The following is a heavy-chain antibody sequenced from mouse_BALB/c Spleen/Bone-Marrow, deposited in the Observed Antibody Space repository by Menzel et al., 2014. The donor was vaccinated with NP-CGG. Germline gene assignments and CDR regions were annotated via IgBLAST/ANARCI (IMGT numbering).Heavy chain of an antibody. CDR2: INPSTAYT. CDR3: ARDWDY. D-gene: IGHD4-1*01. CDR1: GYIFTTNR. J-gene: IGHJ3*01. V-gene: IGHV1-4*01. Sequence: QVQLQQSGTELAKPGASVKMSCKASGYIFTTNRMHWVKQRPGQGLEWIGYINPSTAYTDYNQKFKDKATLTADKSSSTAYMQLNSLTSDDSAVYYCARDWDYWGQGTLVTVSA.